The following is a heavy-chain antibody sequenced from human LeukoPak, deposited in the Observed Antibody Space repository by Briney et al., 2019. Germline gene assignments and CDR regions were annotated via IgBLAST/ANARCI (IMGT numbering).Heavy chain of an antibody. D-gene: IGHD3-22*01. Sequence: GRSLRLSCAASGFTFTTYWMSWVRQAPGKGLEWVANIKQDGTEKYYVDSVKGRFTISRDNAKNSLYLQMNSLRAEDTAVYYCAGYYYDSTTYRDYWGQGTLVTVSS. J-gene: IGHJ4*02. CDR1: GFTFTTYW. CDR2: IKQDGTEK. CDR3: AGYYYDSTTYRDY. V-gene: IGHV3-7*01.